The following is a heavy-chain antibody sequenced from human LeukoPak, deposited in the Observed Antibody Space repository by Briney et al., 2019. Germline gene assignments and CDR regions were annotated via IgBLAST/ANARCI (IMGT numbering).Heavy chain of an antibody. Sequence: ASVKVSCKASGYTFTNYGVTWVRQAPGQGLEWMGWISTYNGNTNYAQRLQGRVTMTTDTSTSTAYMELRSLRSDDTAVYYCARDKTPMVRGVIIPNWFDPWGQGTLVTVSS. J-gene: IGHJ5*02. D-gene: IGHD3-10*01. V-gene: IGHV1-18*01. CDR2: ISTYNGNT. CDR1: GYTFTNYG. CDR3: ARDKTPMVRGVIIPNWFDP.